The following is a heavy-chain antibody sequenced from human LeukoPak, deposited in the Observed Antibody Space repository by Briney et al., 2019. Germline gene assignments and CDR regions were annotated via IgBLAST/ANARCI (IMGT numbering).Heavy chain of an antibody. J-gene: IGHJ1*01. CDR1: GGSFSGYY. CDR3: ARDHYYDSSGYTFRH. V-gene: IGHV4-59*01. D-gene: IGHD3-22*01. Sequence: PSETLSLTCAVYGGSFSGYYWSWIRQPPGKGLEWIGYIYYSGSTNYNPSLKSRVTISVDSSKNQFSLKLSSVTAADTAVYYCARDHYYDSSGYTFRHWGQGTLVTVSS. CDR2: IYYSGST.